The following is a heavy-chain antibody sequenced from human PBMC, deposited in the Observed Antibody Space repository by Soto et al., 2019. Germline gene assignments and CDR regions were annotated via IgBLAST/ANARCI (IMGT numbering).Heavy chain of an antibody. CDR3: ARGSGYFDY. CDR1: GFTFSSYG. J-gene: IGHJ4*02. V-gene: IGHV3-33*01. CDR2: IWYDGSNK. Sequence: QVQLVESGGGVVQPGRSLRLSCAASGFTFSSYGMHWVRQAPGKGLEWVAVIWYDGSNKYYADSVKGRFTISRDNSKNTLYLQMNSLRAEDTAVHYCARGSGYFDYWGQGTLVTVSS.